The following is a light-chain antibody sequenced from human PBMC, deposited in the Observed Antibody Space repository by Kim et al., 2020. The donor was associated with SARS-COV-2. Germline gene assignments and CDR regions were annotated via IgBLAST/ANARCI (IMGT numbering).Light chain of an antibody. J-gene: IGLJ2*01. CDR1: SRRNYY. CDR2: GRN. Sequence: VALGQTVRITCQGDSRRNYYPSWFQQKPRQAPILVISGRNNRPSGFPSRFVGSSSGNTAYLTIIGAQAEDEADYYCNARDSSNNHVFGGGTQLTVL. V-gene: IGLV3-19*01. CDR3: NARDSSNNHV.